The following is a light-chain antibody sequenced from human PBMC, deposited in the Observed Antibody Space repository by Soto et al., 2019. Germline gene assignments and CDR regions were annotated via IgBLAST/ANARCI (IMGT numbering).Light chain of an antibody. CDR3: QQYESSPTT. CDR1: QSVSSTY. CDR2: AAS. Sequence: EIVLTQSPGTLSLSPGERATLSCRASQSVSSTYLAWYQQKPGQAPRLLIYAASRRATGIPDRFSGSGSGTDFTLTISRLEPEDFAVYYCQQYESSPTTFGGGTQVEIK. J-gene: IGKJ4*01. V-gene: IGKV3-20*01.